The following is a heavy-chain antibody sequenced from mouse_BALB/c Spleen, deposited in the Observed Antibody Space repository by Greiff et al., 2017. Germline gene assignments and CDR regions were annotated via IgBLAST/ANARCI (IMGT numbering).Heavy chain of an antibody. Sequence: QVQLQQSGPELVKPGASVKISCKASGYAFSSSWMNWVKQRPGQGLEWIGRIYPGDGDTNYNGKFKGKATLTADKSSSTAYMQLSSLTSVDSAVFFCARSGGSCFDYWGQGTTLTVSS. CDR2: IYPGDGDT. CDR3: ARSGGSCFDY. D-gene: IGHD1-1*02. J-gene: IGHJ2*01. V-gene: IGHV1-82*01. CDR1: GYAFSSSW.